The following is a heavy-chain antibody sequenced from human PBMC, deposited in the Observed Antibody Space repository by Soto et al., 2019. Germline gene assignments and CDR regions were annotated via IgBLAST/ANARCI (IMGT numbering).Heavy chain of an antibody. J-gene: IGHJ5*02. CDR3: ARGRTTARWFDP. CDR1: GGSFSGYY. CDR2: INHSGST. Sequence: PSETLSLTCAVYGGSFSGYYWSWIRQPPGKGLEWIGEINHSGSTNYNPSLKGRVTISVDTSKNQFSLKLSSVTAADTAVYYCARGRTTARWFDPWGQGTLVTVSS. V-gene: IGHV4-34*01. D-gene: IGHD6-6*01.